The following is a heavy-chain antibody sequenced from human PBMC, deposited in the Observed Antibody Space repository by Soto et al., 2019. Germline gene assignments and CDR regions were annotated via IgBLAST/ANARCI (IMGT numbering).Heavy chain of an antibody. CDR2: TYYRSKWYN. D-gene: IGHD4-17*01. CDR3: ARERYGDYGRGTFDI. J-gene: IGHJ3*02. Sequence: LSLTCAISGDSVSSNSAAWNWIRQSPSRGLEWLGRTYYRSKWYNDYAVSVKSRITINPDTSKNQLSLQLNSVTPEDTAVYYCARERYGDYGRGTFDIWGQGTMVTVSS. CDR1: GDSVSSNSAA. V-gene: IGHV6-1*01.